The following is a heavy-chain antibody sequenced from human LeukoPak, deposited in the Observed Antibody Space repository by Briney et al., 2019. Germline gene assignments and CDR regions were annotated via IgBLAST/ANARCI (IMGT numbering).Heavy chain of an antibody. CDR1: GFTFDDYA. D-gene: IGHD5-18*01. CDR3: AKGTGSPIHDAFDI. J-gene: IGHJ3*02. CDR2: ISWNSGSI. V-gene: IGHV3-9*01. Sequence: GRSLRLSCAASGFTFDDYAMHWVRQAPGRGLEWVSGISWNSGSIGYADSVKGRFTISRDNAKNSLYQQMNSLRAKDTALYYCAKGTGSPIHDAFDIWGQGTMVTVSS.